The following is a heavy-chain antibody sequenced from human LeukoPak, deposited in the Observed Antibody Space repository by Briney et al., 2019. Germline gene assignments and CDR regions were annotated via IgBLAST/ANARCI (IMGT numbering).Heavy chain of an antibody. Sequence: PSETLSLTCAVYGGSFSGYYWSWIRQPPGKGLEWIGEINHSGSTNYNPSLKSRVIISVDTSKNQFSLKLSSVTAADTAVYYCARRRQGYSYGGPMDVWGKGTTVTISS. J-gene: IGHJ6*04. V-gene: IGHV4-34*01. CDR1: GGSFSGYY. CDR2: INHSGST. CDR3: ARRRQGYSYGGPMDV. D-gene: IGHD5-18*01.